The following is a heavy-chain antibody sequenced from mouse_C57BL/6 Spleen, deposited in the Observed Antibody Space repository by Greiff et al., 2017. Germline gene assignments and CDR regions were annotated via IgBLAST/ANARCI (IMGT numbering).Heavy chain of an antibody. D-gene: IGHD1-1*01. CDR2: IDPSDSET. J-gene: IGHJ2*01. V-gene: IGHV1-52*01. Sequence: QVQLKESGAELVRPGSSVKLSCKASGYTFTSYWMHWVKQRPIQGLEWIGNIDPSDSETHYNQKFKDKATLTVDKSSSTAYMQLSSLTSEDSAVYYCARTGYGSLYYFDYWGQGTTLTVSS. CDR3: ARTGYGSLYYFDY. CDR1: GYTFTSYW.